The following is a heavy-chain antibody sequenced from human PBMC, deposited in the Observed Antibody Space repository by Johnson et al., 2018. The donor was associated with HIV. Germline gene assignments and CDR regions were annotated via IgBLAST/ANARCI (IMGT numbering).Heavy chain of an antibody. CDR1: GFTFSSYA. Sequence: VQLVESGGGVVQPGRSLRLSCAASGFTFSSYAMHWVRQSPGRGLEWVAFIRYDESDKYYADSVKGRFTMSRDNSKNTVYLQMNSLRVEDTAVYYCTKDGQPYYNFWSASPDVFDIWGQGTMVSVSS. CDR3: TKDGQPYYNFWSASPDVFDI. CDR2: IRYDESDK. V-gene: IGHV3-30*02. D-gene: IGHD3-3*01. J-gene: IGHJ3*02.